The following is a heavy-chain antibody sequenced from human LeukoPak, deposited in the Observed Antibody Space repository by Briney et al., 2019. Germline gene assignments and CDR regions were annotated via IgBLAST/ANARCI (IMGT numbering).Heavy chain of an antibody. J-gene: IGHJ6*03. CDR3: VKFKGWGSNTNYCMDV. CDR1: GFTFSNYG. CDR2: IFGGGDYT. V-gene: IGHV3-23*01. Sequence: GGSLRLSCAGSGFTFSNYGMAWVRQAPGQGPEWRSSIFGGGDYTYNADSVKGRFTISRDNSKSALYPLLNSLRAEDTATYYCVKFKGWGSNTNYCMDVWGKGTTVIVSS. D-gene: IGHD3-16*01.